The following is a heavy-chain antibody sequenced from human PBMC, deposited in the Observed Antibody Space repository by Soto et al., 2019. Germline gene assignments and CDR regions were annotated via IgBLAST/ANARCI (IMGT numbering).Heavy chain of an antibody. Sequence: EVQLVESGGGLVQPGGSLRLSCAASGFTFSSYEKNWVRQAPGKGLEWVSYISSSGSTIYYADSVKGRFTISRDNAKNSLYLQMNSLRAEDTAVYYCARVLTGRYGDYWGQGTLVTVSS. CDR3: ARVLTGRYGDY. CDR2: ISSSGSTI. CDR1: GFTFSSYE. J-gene: IGHJ4*02. V-gene: IGHV3-48*03. D-gene: IGHD3-9*01.